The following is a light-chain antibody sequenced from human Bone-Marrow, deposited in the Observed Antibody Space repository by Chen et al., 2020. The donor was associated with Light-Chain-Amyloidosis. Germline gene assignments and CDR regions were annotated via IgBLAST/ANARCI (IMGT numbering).Light chain of an antibody. CDR1: QSLLHSSGHYF. CDR2: LGS. V-gene: IGKV2-28*01. CDR3: MQTLQTQIT. Sequence: DIVMTQSPLSLPVTPGEPASISCRSSQSLLHSSGHYFLDWYLPKPGQSPQVLIYLGSTRASGVPDRFSGSGSVTDFTLKINKLEAEDVGVYYCMQTLQTQITFGPGTRLEI. J-gene: IGKJ5*01.